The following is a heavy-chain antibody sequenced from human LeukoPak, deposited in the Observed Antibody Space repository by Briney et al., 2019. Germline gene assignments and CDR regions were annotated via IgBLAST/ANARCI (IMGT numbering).Heavy chain of an antibody. Sequence: GGSLRLSCAASGFAFSSYGMHWVRQAPGKGLEWVAVISYDGSNKYYADSVKGRFTISRDNSKNTLYLQMNSLRAEDTAVYYCAKGRDGYHTISPFDYWGQGTLVTVSS. CDR2: ISYDGSNK. D-gene: IGHD5-24*01. CDR1: GFAFSSYG. J-gene: IGHJ4*02. V-gene: IGHV3-30*18. CDR3: AKGRDGYHTISPFDY.